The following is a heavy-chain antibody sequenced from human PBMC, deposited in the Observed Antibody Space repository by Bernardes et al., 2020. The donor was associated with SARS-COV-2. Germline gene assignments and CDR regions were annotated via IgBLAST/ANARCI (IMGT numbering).Heavy chain of an antibody. CDR3: AKDYGSGSYYGLPNWFDP. CDR2: ISGSGGST. V-gene: IGHV3-23*01. J-gene: IGHJ5*02. CDR1: GFTFSSYA. D-gene: IGHD3-10*01. Sequence: GSMRLAFAASGFTFSSYAMSWVRPAPGKGLEWVSDISGSGGSTYYADSVKGRFTISRDNSKNTLYLQMNSLRAEDTAVYYCAKDYGSGSYYGLPNWFDPWGQGTLVTVSS.